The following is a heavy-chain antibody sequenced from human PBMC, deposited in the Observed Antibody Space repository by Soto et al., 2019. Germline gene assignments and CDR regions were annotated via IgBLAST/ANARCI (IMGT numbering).Heavy chain of an antibody. CDR3: VRGGPVAGPTSSEAYHPFDF. J-gene: IGHJ4*02. V-gene: IGHV1-2*02. D-gene: IGHD6-19*01. CDR1: GYTFSDHY. Sequence: GASVKVSCKTSGYTFSDHYTHWVRQAPGQGLEWMGWINPNSGGTGYAEKFQGRVTMTRDTSISKAYMELKRLNSDDTAVYYCVRGGPVAGPTSSEAYHPFDFWGQRTLVPVSP. CDR2: INPNSGGT.